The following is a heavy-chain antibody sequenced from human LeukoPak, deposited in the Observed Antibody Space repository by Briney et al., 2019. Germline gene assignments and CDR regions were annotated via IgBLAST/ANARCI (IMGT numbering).Heavy chain of an antibody. V-gene: IGHV3-23*01. CDR2: IHGSDDNT. CDR3: AKDLLRWSFDY. D-gene: IGHD4-23*01. J-gene: IGHJ4*02. CDR1: GFTFSSNA. Sequence: GGSLRLSCAATGFTFSSNAMTWVRQAPGKGLEWVSAIHGSDDNTHYADSVKGRFTISRDKSRNTLYLQMNSLRADDTAVYYCAKDLLRWSFDYWGQGTLVTVSS.